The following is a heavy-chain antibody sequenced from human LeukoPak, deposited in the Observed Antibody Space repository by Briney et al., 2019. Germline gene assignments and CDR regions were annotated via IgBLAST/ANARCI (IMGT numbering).Heavy chain of an antibody. D-gene: IGHD3-22*01. V-gene: IGHV1-2*02. J-gene: IGHJ4*02. CDR3: ARRGDYYDSSGYPMDTNFDY. CDR2: INPNSGGT. CDR1: GYTFTGYY. Sequence: ASVKVSCKASGYTFTGYYMHWVRQAPGQGLEGMGWINPNSGGTNYAQKFQGRVTMTRDTSISTAYMELSRLRSDDPAVYYCARRGDYYDSSGYPMDTNFDYWGQGTLVTVSS.